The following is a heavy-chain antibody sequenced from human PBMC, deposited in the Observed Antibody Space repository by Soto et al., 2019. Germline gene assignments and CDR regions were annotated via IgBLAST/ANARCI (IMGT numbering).Heavy chain of an antibody. J-gene: IGHJ4*02. D-gene: IGHD3-10*02. CDR3: ARSVFH. CDR2: NYYSGST. Sequence: QVQLQESGPGLVKPSQTLYLTCTVSGGSISSGGYYWNWLRQHPGKGVEWIGYNYYSGSTYYNPSLKSLVTKPVDTSKNHFSLKLSSGTAAGKAVYYGARSVFHWGQGTLVTVSS. V-gene: IGHV4-31*01. CDR1: GGSISSGGYY.